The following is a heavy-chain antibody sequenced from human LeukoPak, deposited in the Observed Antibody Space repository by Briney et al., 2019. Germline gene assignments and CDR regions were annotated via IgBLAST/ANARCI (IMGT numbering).Heavy chain of an antibody. CDR1: GFTFSSYA. V-gene: IGHV3-30-3*01. D-gene: IGHD3-9*01. CDR3: ARGWSDILTGYYVDY. CDR2: ISYDGSNK. J-gene: IGHJ4*02. Sequence: GGSLRLSCAASGFTFSSYAMHWVRQAPGKGLEWVAVISYDGSNKYYADSVKGRFTISRDNAKNSLYLQMNSLRAKDTAVYYCARGWSDILTGYYVDYWGQGTLVTVSS.